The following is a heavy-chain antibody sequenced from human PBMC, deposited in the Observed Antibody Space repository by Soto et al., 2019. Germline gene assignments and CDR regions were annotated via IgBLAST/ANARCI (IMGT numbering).Heavy chain of an antibody. CDR2: INHSGST. Sequence: SETLSLTCAVFGGSFSGYYWSWIRQPPGKGLEWIGEINHSGSTNYNPSLKSRVTISVDTSKNQFSLKLSSVTAADTAVYYCAPGYDSSGYYYWNFDYWGQGTLVTVSS. J-gene: IGHJ4*02. V-gene: IGHV4-34*01. CDR3: APGYDSSGYYYWNFDY. CDR1: GGSFSGYY. D-gene: IGHD3-22*01.